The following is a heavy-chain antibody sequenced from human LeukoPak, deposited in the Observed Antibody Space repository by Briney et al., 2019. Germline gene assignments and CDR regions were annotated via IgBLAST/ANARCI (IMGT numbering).Heavy chain of an antibody. CDR2: IFYSGST. J-gene: IGHJ4*02. CDR3: ARQALVRGVIRFFDY. Sequence: SETLSLTCTVSGGSISSSSYYWGWIRQPPGKGLEWIGSIFYSGSTYYNSSLKSRVTISVDTSKDQFSLKLTSVTAADTAVYYCARQALVRGVIRFFDYWGQGTLATVSS. CDR1: GGSISSSSYY. D-gene: IGHD3-10*01. V-gene: IGHV4-39*01.